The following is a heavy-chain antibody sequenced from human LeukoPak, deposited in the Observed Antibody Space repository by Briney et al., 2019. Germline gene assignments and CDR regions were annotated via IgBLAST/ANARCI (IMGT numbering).Heavy chain of an antibody. CDR3: ARALSGYYPNDY. CDR1: GGTFSSYA. V-gene: IGHV1-69*04. CDR2: IIPILGIA. D-gene: IGHD3-22*01. Sequence: SVKVSCKASGGTFSSYAISWVRQAPGQGLEWMGRIIPILGIANYAQKFQGRVTITADKSTSTAYMELSSLRSEDTAVYYCARALSGYYPNDYWGQGTLVTVSS. J-gene: IGHJ4*02.